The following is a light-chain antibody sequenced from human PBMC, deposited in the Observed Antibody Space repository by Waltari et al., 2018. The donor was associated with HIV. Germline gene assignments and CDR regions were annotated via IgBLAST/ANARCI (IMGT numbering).Light chain of an antibody. CDR2: KAS. CDR1: QSINNW. Sequence: DIQMTQSPSTLSASLGDRDIITCRASQSINNWLAWYQQKPGKAPKLLIYKASSLESGVPSTFSGSGYGTEFTLTISSLQPDDFATYYCQQYYTYSYTFGQGTKLEI. V-gene: IGKV1-5*03. CDR3: QQYYTYSYT. J-gene: IGKJ2*01.